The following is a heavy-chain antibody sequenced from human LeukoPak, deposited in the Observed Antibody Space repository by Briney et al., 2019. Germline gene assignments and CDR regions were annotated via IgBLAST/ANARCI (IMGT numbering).Heavy chain of an antibody. V-gene: IGHV1-46*01. J-gene: IGHJ4*02. D-gene: IGHD6-19*01. CDR3: AREVPSGWTDY. CDR1: GYTFTSYY. Sequence: ASVKVSCKPSGYTFTSYYMHWVRQAPGQGLEWMGIINPSGGSTSYAQKFQGRVTMTRDTSTSIVYMELSSLRSEDTAVYYCAREVPSGWTDYWGQGTLVTVSS. CDR2: INPSGGST.